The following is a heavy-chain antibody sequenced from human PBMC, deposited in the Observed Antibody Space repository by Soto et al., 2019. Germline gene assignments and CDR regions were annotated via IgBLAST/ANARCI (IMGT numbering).Heavy chain of an antibody. D-gene: IGHD3-9*01. J-gene: IGHJ6*02. CDR1: GGSISSSSYY. V-gene: IGHV4-39*01. CDR3: ARHRVRYFDWFNPGGEDYYYYGMDV. CDR2: IYYSGST. Sequence: NPSETLSLTCTVSGGSISSSSYYWGWIRQPPGKGLEWIGSIYYSGSTYYNPSLKSRVTISVDTSKNQFSLKLSSVTAADTAVYYCARHRVRYFDWFNPGGEDYYYYGMDVWGQGTTVTVSS.